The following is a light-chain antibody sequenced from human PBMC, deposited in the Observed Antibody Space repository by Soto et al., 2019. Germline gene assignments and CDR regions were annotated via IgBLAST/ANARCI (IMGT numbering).Light chain of an antibody. CDR1: QSINNW. CDR3: QQYDSYPFT. J-gene: IGKJ4*01. CDR2: KAS. V-gene: IGKV1-5*03. Sequence: DIQMTQSPSTLSASEGDRVTITCRASQSINNWLAWYQQKPGKAPKLLISKASNLKSGVPSRFSGTGSGTEFTLTISSLQPDDFASYYCQQYDSYPFTFGGGTKVEN.